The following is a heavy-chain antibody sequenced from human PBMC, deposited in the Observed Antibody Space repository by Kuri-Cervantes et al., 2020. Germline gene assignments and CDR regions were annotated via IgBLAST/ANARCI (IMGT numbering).Heavy chain of an antibody. J-gene: IGHJ4*02. CDR3: AKVADYSKGVYYFDY. Sequence: GESLKISCAASGFTFSTFYIHWVRQAPGKGLEWVSAISGSGDRTYYADSMKGRVTLSRDDSKNTLYLQMNNLRAEDTAVYYCAKVADYSKGVYYFDYWGQGTLVTVSS. CDR2: ISGSGDRT. CDR1: GFTFSTFY. D-gene: IGHD4-11*01. V-gene: IGHV3-23*01.